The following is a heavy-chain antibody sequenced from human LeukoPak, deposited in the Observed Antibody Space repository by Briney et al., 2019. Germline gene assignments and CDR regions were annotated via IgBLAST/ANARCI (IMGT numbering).Heavy chain of an antibody. V-gene: IGHV1-18*01. Sequence: GASVKVSCKASGYTFTSYGISWVRQAPGQGLEWMGWISAYNGNTNYAQKLQGRVTLTTETSTSTAFMELRSLRSDDTAVYYCARDGSGVWFDYWGQGTLVTVSS. CDR2: ISAYNGNT. CDR3: ARDGSGVWFDY. J-gene: IGHJ4*02. D-gene: IGHD3-10*01. CDR1: GYTFTSYG.